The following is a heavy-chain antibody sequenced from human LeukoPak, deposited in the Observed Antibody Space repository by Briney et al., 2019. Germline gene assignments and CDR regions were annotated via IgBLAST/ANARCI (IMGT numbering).Heavy chain of an antibody. D-gene: IGHD2-21*02. CDR1: GFTFSSFA. CDR2: ISGSGGNT. CDR3: AKRGGLPPLDYYYYYMDV. V-gene: IGHV3-23*01. J-gene: IGHJ6*03. Sequence: SLRLSCAASGFTFSSFAMSWVRQAPGRGLEWVSGISGSGGNTYYADSLKGRFTISRDNSKNSVYLQMNSLRAEDTAVYYCAKRGGLPPLDYYYYYMDVWGKGTTVTVSS.